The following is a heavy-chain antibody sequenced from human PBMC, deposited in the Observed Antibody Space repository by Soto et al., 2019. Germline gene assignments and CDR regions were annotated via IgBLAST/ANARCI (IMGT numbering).Heavy chain of an antibody. CDR2: IDPSDSYT. CDR1: GYSFTSYW. Sequence: GESLTISCKGSGYSFTSYWISWVRQMPGKGLEWMGRIDPSDSYTNYSPSFQGHVTISADKSISTAYLQWSSLKASDTAMYYCARTEQWLDNWFDPWGQGTLVTVSS. J-gene: IGHJ5*02. D-gene: IGHD6-19*01. V-gene: IGHV5-10-1*01. CDR3: ARTEQWLDNWFDP.